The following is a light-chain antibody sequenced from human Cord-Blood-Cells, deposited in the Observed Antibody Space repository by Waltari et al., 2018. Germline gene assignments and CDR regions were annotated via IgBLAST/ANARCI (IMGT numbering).Light chain of an antibody. CDR2: QDS. V-gene: IGLV3-1*01. CDR3: QACDSSTYV. Sequence: SYELTQPPSVSVSPGQTASITCSGDKLGDKYACWYQQKPGQSPVLVNYQDSKRPSGIPARFSGSNSGNPATLTISGTQAMDEADYYCQACDSSTYVFGTGTKVTVL. J-gene: IGLJ1*01. CDR1: KLGDKY.